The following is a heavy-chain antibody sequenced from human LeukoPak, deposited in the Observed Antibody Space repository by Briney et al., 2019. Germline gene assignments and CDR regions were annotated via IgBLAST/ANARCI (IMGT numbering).Heavy chain of an antibody. V-gene: IGHV1-2*02. CDR1: GYTFSGHW. D-gene: IGHD1-26*01. CDR2: IKPNSGGT. CDR3: ARLKVGMTSIDN. J-gene: IGHJ4*02. Sequence: ASVKVSCKASGYTFSGHWLQWVRQAPGQGLEWMGWIKPNSGGTNYAQKFQGRVTMTRDTSISTAYMELSSLRSDDTAVYYCARLKVGMTSIDNWGQGALVTVSS.